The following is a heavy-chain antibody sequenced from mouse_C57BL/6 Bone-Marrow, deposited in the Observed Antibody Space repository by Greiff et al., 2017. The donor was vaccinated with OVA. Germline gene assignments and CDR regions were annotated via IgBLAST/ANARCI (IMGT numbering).Heavy chain of an antibody. CDR2: LSDGGSYT. CDR3: ARGSVFDY. CDR1: GFTFSSYA. J-gene: IGHJ2*01. Sequence: EVKLVESGGGLVKPGGSLKLSCAASGFTFSSYAMSWVRQTPEKRLEWVATLSDGGSYTYYPDKVKGRFTISRDNAKNNLYLQMSHLKSEDTAMYYCARGSVFDYWGQGTTLTVSS. V-gene: IGHV5-4*03.